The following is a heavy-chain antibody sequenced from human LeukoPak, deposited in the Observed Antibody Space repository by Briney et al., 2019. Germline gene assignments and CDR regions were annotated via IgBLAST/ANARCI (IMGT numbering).Heavy chain of an antibody. V-gene: IGHV4-4*07. D-gene: IGHD3-10*01. Sequence: PSETLSLTCTVSGASISSDYWSWIRQPAGKGLEWIGRVYPTGSTNFSPSLKNRVTMSIDTSKNQFSLNLSSVTAADTAVYYCARGGRFGMVRGVIPFDPWGQGTLVTVSS. CDR1: GASISSDY. J-gene: IGHJ5*02. CDR3: ARGGRFGMVRGVIPFDP. CDR2: VYPTGST.